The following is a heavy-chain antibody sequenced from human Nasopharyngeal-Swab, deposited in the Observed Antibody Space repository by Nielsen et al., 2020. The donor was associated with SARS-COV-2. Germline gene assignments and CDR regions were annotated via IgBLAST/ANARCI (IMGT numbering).Heavy chain of an antibody. V-gene: IGHV4-31*02. CDR2: IYYSGST. D-gene: IGHD3-10*01. CDR3: ASTLAMVRGVIRDY. Sequence: IRQPPGKGLEWIGYIYYSGSTYYNPSLKSRVTISVDTSKNQFSLKLSSVTAADTAVYYCASTLAMVRGVIRDYWGQGTLVTVSS. J-gene: IGHJ4*02.